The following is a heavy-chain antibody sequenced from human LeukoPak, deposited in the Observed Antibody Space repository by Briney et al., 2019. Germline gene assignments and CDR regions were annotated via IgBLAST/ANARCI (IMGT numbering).Heavy chain of an antibody. D-gene: IGHD2-21*01. J-gene: IGHJ4*02. Sequence: PGGSLRLSCAASGFTVSSNYMSWVRQAPGKGLEWVSVIYSGGSTYYADSVKGRFTISRDNYKNTLYLQMNSLRAEDTAVYYCARDQGDRSIDYWGQGTLVTVSS. CDR1: GFTVSSNY. CDR2: IYSGGST. CDR3: ARDQGDRSIDY. V-gene: IGHV3-66*01.